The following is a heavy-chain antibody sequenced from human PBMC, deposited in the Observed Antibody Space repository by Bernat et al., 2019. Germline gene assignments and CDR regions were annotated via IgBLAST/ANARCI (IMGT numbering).Heavy chain of an antibody. Sequence: QVQLVESGVGVVQPGRSLRLSCAASGFTFSSYGMHWVRQAPGKGLEWVAVISYDGSNKYYADSVKCRFTIARDNSKNTLYLQMNSLRAEDTAVYYCARTRGLSGWYGPYGMDVWGQGTTVTVSS. CDR2: ISYDGSNK. D-gene: IGHD6-19*01. V-gene: IGHV3-30*03. CDR3: ARTRGLSGWYGPYGMDV. CDR1: GFTFSSYG. J-gene: IGHJ6*02.